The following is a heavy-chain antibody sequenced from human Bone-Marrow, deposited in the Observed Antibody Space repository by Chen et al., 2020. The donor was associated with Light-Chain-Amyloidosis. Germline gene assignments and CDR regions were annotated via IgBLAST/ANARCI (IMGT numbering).Heavy chain of an antibody. CDR2: IYYSGST. CDR1: GGSISSYY. Sequence: QVQLQESGPGLVKPSETLSLTCTVSGGSISSYYGSWIRQPPGKGLEWIGYIYYSGSTNYNPSLKSRVTISVDTSKNQFSLKLSSVTAADKAVYYCARGRQTFGVWGKGTTVTVSS. V-gene: IGHV4-59*01. CDR3: ARGRQTFGV. D-gene: IGHD3-10*01. J-gene: IGHJ6*04.